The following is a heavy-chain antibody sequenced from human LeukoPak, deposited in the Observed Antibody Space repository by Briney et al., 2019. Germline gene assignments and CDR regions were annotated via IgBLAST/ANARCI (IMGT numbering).Heavy chain of an antibody. CDR1: GFTFSSYS. J-gene: IGHJ3*02. V-gene: IGHV3-21*01. CDR3: ARDRYGGDSWEAFDI. Sequence: GGSLRLSCAASGFTFSSYSMNWVRQAPGKGLGWVSSISSSSSYIYYADSVKGRFTISRDNAKNSLYLQMNSLRAEDTAVYYCARDRYGGDSWEAFDIWGQGTMVTVSS. CDR2: ISSSSSYI. D-gene: IGHD4-23*01.